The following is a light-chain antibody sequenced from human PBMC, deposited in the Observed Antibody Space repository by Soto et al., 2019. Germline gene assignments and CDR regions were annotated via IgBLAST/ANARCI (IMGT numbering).Light chain of an antibody. CDR1: QSISSW. CDR2: KAS. V-gene: IGKV1-5*03. J-gene: IGKJ1*01. Sequence: DIQVTQSPSTLSASVGDRVSITCRASQSISSWLAWYQQKPGKAPKALIYKASSLESGVPSGFSGSESGTEFTLTISSLQPDDFSSYYCKQYNTYPWTFGQGTKVEVK. CDR3: KQYNTYPWT.